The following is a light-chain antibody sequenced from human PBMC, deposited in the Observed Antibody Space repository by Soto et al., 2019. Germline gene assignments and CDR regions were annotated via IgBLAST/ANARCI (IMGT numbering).Light chain of an antibody. V-gene: IGKV3-11*01. CDR3: QQRTNWLT. CDR1: QNVSTY. Sequence: EIVLTQSPATLSLSPGERATLSCRASQNVSTYLAWYQQKPGQAPRLLIYDASSRATGIPARFSGSGSGTYFTLTISSLEPEDFAVYYCQQRTNWLTFGPGTKVDIK. J-gene: IGKJ3*01. CDR2: DAS.